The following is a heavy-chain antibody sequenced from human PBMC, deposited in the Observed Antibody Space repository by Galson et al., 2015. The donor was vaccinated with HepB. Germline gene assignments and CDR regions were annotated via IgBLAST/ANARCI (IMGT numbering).Heavy chain of an antibody. V-gene: IGHV3-23*01. CDR2: ISGSGGST. CDR3: ANRGYSYGDDY. J-gene: IGHJ4*02. Sequence: SLRLSCAASGFTFSSYAMSWVRQAPGKGLEWVSAISGSGGSTYYADSVKGRFTISRDNSKNTLYLQTNSLRAEDTAVYYCANRGYSYGDDYWGQGTLVTVSS. CDR1: GFTFSSYA. D-gene: IGHD5-18*01.